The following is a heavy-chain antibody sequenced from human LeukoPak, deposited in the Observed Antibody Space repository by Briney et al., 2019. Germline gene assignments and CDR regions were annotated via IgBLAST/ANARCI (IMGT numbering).Heavy chain of an antibody. J-gene: IGHJ4*02. Sequence: GESLKISCKGSGYSFTNYWIGWVRQMPGKGLEWMGIIYPGDSDTRYSPSFQGQVTISSDKSISTAYLQWSSLKASDTAMYYCARHTKFDYGAYVPAYFDYWGQGTLVTVSS. V-gene: IGHV5-51*01. D-gene: IGHD4-17*01. CDR2: IYPGDSDT. CDR1: GYSFTNYW. CDR3: ARHTKFDYGAYVPAYFDY.